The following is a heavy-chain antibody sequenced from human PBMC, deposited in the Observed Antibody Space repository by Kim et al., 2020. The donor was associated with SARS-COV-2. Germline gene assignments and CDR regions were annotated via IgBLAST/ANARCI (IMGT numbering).Heavy chain of an antibody. V-gene: IGHV4-39*01. Sequence: SETLSLTCTVSGVSISSSTYYWGWIRQPPGKGLEWIGTISYSGITYYNPSLKSRVTISVDTSKNQFSPKLNSVTAADTAVFYCARHVESSRASYPDYWGQGTLVTVSS. J-gene: IGHJ4*02. D-gene: IGHD2-2*01. CDR2: ISYSGIT. CDR1: GVSISSSTYY. CDR3: ARHVESSRASYPDY.